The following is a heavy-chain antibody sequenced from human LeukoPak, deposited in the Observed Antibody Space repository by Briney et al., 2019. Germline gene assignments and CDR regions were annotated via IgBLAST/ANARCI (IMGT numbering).Heavy chain of an antibody. J-gene: IGHJ3*02. D-gene: IGHD3-16*02. Sequence: PGGSLRLSCAASEFTFSSYAMQWVRQAPGKGLEWVSYISSSSSTMYYADSVKGRFTISGDNAKNSLHLQLNSLRDEDTAVYYCARDGDTTIVNFAFDIWGQGTMVTVSS. V-gene: IGHV3-48*02. CDR2: ISSSSSTM. CDR3: ARDGDTTIVNFAFDI. CDR1: EFTFSSYA.